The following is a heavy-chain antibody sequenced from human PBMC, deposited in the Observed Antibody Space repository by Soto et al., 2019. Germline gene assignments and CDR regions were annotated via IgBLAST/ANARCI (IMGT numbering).Heavy chain of an antibody. CDR1: GYTFTGYY. Sequence: ASVKVSCKASGYTFTGYYMHWVRQAPGQGLEWMGWINPNSGGTNYAQKFQGRVTMTRDTSISTAYMELSRLRVEDTAVYYCAKVLSSGSYSGALEYWGQGALVTVSS. D-gene: IGHD1-26*01. CDR3: AKVLSSGSYSGALEY. CDR2: INPNSGGT. J-gene: IGHJ4*02. V-gene: IGHV1-2*02.